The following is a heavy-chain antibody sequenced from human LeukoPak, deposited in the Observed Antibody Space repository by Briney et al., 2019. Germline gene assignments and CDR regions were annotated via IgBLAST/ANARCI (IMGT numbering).Heavy chain of an antibody. CDR1: GFTFSSYS. Sequence: GGSLRLSCAASGFTFSSYSMNWVRQAPGKGLEWVSSISSSSSYIYYADSVKGRFTISRDNAKNSLYLQMNSLRAEDTAVYYCARVPSNVLSVVAASHFDYWGQGTLVTVSS. D-gene: IGHD2-15*01. CDR2: ISSSSSYI. J-gene: IGHJ4*02. V-gene: IGHV3-21*01. CDR3: ARVPSNVLSVVAASHFDY.